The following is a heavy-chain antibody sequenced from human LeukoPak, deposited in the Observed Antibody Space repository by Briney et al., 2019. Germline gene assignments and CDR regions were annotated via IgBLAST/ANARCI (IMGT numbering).Heavy chain of an antibody. CDR1: GGTFSSYA. J-gene: IGHJ3*02. V-gene: IGHV1-69*13. Sequence: SMKVSCKASGGTFSSYAISWVRQAPGQGLEWMGGIIPIFGTANYAQKFQGRVTITADESTSTAYMELSSLRSEDTAVYYCASTLPDIVVVPAAHAFDIWGQGTMVTVSS. CDR3: ASTLPDIVVVPAAHAFDI. CDR2: IIPIFGTA. D-gene: IGHD2-2*01.